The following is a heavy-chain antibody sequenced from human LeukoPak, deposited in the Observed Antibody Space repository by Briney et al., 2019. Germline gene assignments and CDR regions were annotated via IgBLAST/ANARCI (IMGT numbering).Heavy chain of an antibody. D-gene: IGHD3-9*01. V-gene: IGHV4-34*01. CDR3: ARRGSYDILTGYYNKRQLRY. Sequence: TSETLSLTCAVYGGSFSGYYWSWIRQPPGKGLEWIGEINHSGSTNYNPSLKSRVAISVDTSKNQFSLKLSSVTAADTAVYYCARRGSYDILTGYYNKRQLRYWGQGTLVTVSS. J-gene: IGHJ4*02. CDR1: GGSFSGYY. CDR2: INHSGST.